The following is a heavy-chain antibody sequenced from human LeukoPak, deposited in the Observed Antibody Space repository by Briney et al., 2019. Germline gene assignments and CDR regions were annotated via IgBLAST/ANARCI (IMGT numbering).Heavy chain of an antibody. V-gene: IGHV3-21*01. D-gene: IGHD6-13*01. Sequence: GESLRLSCEASGFTFSSYSLSWVRQTPGKGLEWVSSINNRGSYINYADSVKGRFTISRDNSKNTLYLQMNSLRAEDTAVYYCARDNGAAAGNWGQGTLVTVSS. CDR1: GFTFSSYS. CDR2: INNRGSYI. J-gene: IGHJ4*02. CDR3: ARDNGAAAGN.